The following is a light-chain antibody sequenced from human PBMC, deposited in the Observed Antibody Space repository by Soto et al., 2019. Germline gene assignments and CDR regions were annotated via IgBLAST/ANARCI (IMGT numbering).Light chain of an antibody. CDR1: QRLSSN. CDR2: GAS. V-gene: IGKV3-15*01. CDR3: QQYINWPRT. Sequence: EIVLTQSPVTLSVSPGERVTLSCRASQRLSSNLAWYQQRPGQAPRLLIYGASIRATDIPARFIGSGSGTEFTLTISSLQYEDFAVYYCQQYINWPRTFGQGTKVDIK. J-gene: IGKJ1*01.